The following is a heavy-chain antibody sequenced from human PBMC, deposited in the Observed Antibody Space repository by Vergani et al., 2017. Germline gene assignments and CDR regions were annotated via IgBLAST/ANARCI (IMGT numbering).Heavy chain of an antibody. CDR2: IHTSGST. CDR1: GGSINSHNYY. J-gene: IGHJ4*02. CDR3: ARGSWLGDSCYEPLFDY. V-gene: IGHV4-61*02. D-gene: IGHD2-15*01. Sequence: QVQLQESGPGLVKPSQTLSLTCTVSGGSINSHNYYWSWIRQPAGKGLEWIGRIHTSGSTNYNPSLKSRVTMSEDTSKNQFSLNLTSVTAADTAVYFCARGSWLGDSCYEPLFDYWGQGILVTVSS.